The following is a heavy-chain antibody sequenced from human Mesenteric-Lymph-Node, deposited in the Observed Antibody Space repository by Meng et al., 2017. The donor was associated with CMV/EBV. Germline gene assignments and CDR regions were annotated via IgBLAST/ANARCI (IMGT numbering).Heavy chain of an antibody. Sequence: QVQLVQSGAEVKKPGASVRVSCKASGYTFIDYYINWVRQAPGQGLEWMGRINPKTGGRSYEQNFQGRVTMTRDTSINTAYMEVNRLNSDDMAMYYCARDRDTDWYSPFDYWGPGTLVTVSS. V-gene: IGHV1-2*06. CDR2: INPKTGGR. CDR1: GYTFIDYY. J-gene: IGHJ4*02. D-gene: IGHD3-9*01. CDR3: ARDRDTDWYSPFDY.